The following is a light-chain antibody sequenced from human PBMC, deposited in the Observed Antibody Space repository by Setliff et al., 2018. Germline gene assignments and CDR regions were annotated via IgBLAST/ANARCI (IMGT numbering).Light chain of an antibody. V-gene: IGLV2-14*01. Sequence: QSVLAQPASVSGSPGQSITISCTGTSSDVGGYNYVSWYQQHPGKAPKLMIYDVNKRPPGVSNRFSGSKSGNTASLTISGLQAEDEADYYCSSYTSSSTYVFGTGTKVTVL. J-gene: IGLJ1*01. CDR3: SSYTSSSTYV. CDR2: DVN. CDR1: SSDVGGYNY.